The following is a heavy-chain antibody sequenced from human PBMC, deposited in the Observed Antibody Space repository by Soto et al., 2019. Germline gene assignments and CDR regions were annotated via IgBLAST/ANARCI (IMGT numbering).Heavy chain of an antibody. CDR3: ANDPRAYITHMGYFSDH. CDR1: GFMFRRHA. Sequence: EVQLLVSGGNLVQPRGSLRLSCAASGFMFRRHAMSWVRQAPGEGLEWVSTLDAGDTTYYADSVKGRFTISRDNARNTLSLQMNSLRVEDTAVYYCANDPRAYITHMGYFSDHWGQGTLVTVSS. D-gene: IGHD2-21*01. V-gene: IGHV3-23*01. CDR2: LDAGDTT. J-gene: IGHJ4*02.